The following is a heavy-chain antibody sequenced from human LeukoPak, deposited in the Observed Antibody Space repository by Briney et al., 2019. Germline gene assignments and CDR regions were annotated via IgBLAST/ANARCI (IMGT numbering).Heavy chain of an antibody. J-gene: IGHJ5*02. CDR3: ARGRGGDNSNWFDP. D-gene: IGHD4-23*01. V-gene: IGHV3-21*01. Sequence: GGSLRLSCAASGFTFSEYSMNWLRQAPGKGLEWVSAIIKSGSHIYYADSVKGRFTISRDNANSALYLQMTGLRDEDTAVYYCARGRGGDNSNWFDPWGQGTLVTVSS. CDR2: IIKSGSHI. CDR1: GFTFSEYS.